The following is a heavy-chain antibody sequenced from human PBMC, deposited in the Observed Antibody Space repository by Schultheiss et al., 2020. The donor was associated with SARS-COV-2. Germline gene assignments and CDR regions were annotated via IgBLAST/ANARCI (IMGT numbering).Heavy chain of an antibody. J-gene: IGHJ4*02. V-gene: IGHV4-61*02. Sequence: SETLSLTCTVSGGSISSGGYYWTWIRQPAGKGLEWVGRMFTNGNTDYNPSLESRVTISRDASKNHFSLKLRSVTAADSAVYYCARGAMTLFDHWGQGILVTVSS. D-gene: IGHD2-21*02. CDR1: GGSISSGGYY. CDR2: MFTNGNT. CDR3: ARGAMTLFDH.